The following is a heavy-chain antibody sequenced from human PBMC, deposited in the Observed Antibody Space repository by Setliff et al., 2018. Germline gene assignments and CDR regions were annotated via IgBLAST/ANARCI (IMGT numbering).Heavy chain of an antibody. CDR2: FWDTSYNI. CDR3: ARGSGDH. CDR1: GFTFSRYS. J-gene: IGHJ4*02. Sequence: GGSLRLSCAASGFTFSRYSMNWVRQGPGKGLEWVSYFWDTSYNIYYADSVKGRFTVSRDDAKKSLYLQMNSLRVEDTAVYYCARGSGDHWGQGTLVTVSS. V-gene: IGHV3-48*04.